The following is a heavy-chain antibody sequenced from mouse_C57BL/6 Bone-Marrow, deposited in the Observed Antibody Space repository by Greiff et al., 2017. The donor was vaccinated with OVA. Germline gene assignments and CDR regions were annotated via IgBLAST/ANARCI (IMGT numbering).Heavy chain of an antibody. J-gene: IGHJ2*01. CDR2: INPGSGGT. CDR1: GYAFTNYL. CDR3: ARSRGLLYY. D-gene: IGHD2-12*01. V-gene: IGHV1-54*01. Sequence: QVQLQQSGAELVRPGTSVKVSCKASGYAFTNYLIEWVKQRPGQGLEWIGVINPGSGGTNYNEKFKGKATLTADKSSSTAYMQLSSLTSEDSAVYFCARSRGLLYYWGQGTTLTVSS.